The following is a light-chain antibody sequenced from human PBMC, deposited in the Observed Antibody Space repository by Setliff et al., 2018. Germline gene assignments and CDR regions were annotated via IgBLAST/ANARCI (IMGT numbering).Light chain of an antibody. J-gene: IGLJ1*01. V-gene: IGLV2-11*01. CDR2: DVS. Sequence: QSVLTQPRSVSGSPGQSVTISCTGTSSDVGGYNSVSWYQQHPDKPPKLIIYDVSTRPSGVPDRFSGSKSGNTASLTISGLQAEDEADYYCCSYGGTLCVFGTGTKVTVL. CDR3: CSYGGTLCV. CDR1: SSDVGGYNS.